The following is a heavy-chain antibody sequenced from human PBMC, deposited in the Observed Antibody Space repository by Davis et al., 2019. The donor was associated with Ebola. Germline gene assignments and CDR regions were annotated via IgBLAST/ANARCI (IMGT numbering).Heavy chain of an antibody. CDR3: ARSTTLRDGMDV. D-gene: IGHD4-17*01. Sequence: GEALKTSRNGPGYSFTSYLNGWGRPMPGKGLEWMGIIYPGDSDTRYSPSFQGQVTISADKSIGTAYLQWSSLKAPDIAMYYCARSTTLRDGMDVWGQGTTVTVSS. V-gene: IGHV5-51*01. CDR2: IYPGDSDT. J-gene: IGHJ6*02. CDR1: GYSFTSYL.